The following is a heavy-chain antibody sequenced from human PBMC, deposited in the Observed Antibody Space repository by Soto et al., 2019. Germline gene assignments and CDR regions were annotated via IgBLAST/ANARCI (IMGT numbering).Heavy chain of an antibody. J-gene: IGHJ6*02. V-gene: IGHV4-30-4*01. CDR3: ARASMIVPGNGMDV. D-gene: IGHD3-22*01. Sequence: PSETLSLTCTVSGGSISSGDYYWSWIRQPPGKGLEWIGYIYYSGSTYYNPSLKSRVTISVDTSKSQFSLKLSSVTAADTAVCYCARASMIVPGNGMDVWGQGTTVTVSS. CDR2: IYYSGST. CDR1: GGSISSGDYY.